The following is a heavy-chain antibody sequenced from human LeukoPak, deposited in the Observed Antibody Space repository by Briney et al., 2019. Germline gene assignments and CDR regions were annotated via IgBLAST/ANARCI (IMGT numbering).Heavy chain of an antibody. CDR2: INPDGTST. V-gene: IGHV3-74*01. CDR1: GFTFSTYW. D-gene: IGHD2-21*02. Sequence: GGSLRLSCAASGFTFSTYWMHWVRQTPGKRLVWVSRINPDGTSTNYEDSVKGRFTISRDNAKNTVDLQMNSLRGEDTAVYYCARDAGDCGGDCPRWFDPWGQGTLVTVSS. CDR3: ARDAGDCGGDCPRWFDP. J-gene: IGHJ5*02.